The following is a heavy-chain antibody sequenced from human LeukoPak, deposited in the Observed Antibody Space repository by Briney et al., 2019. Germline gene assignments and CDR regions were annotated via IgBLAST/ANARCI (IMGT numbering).Heavy chain of an antibody. CDR2: INPNSGGT. CDR1: GYTFTGYY. Sequence: ASVKVSCKASGYTFTGYYMHWVRQAPGQGLEWMGRINPNSGGTNYAQKFQGRVNMTRDTSISTAYMELSRLRSDDTAVYYCARSLPSWPASMYYFDYWGQGTLVTVSS. J-gene: IGHJ4*02. CDR3: ARSLPSWPASMYYFDY. D-gene: IGHD2-2*01. V-gene: IGHV1-2*06.